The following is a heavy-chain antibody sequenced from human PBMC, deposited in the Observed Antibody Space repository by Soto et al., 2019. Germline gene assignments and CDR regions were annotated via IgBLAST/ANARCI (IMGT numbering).Heavy chain of an antibody. V-gene: IGHV4-31*03. D-gene: IGHD3-9*01. J-gene: IGHJ4*02. CDR2: IYDSGST. CDR1: GGSISSGGYY. CDR3: ARVQRHYDILTVYSGYFDY. Sequence: QVQLQESGPGLVKPSQTLSLTCTVSGGSISSGGYYWSWIRQHPGKGREWIGYIYDSGSTYYNPSLKSRVTISGDKSMNQFSLILSSVTAADTAVYYCARVQRHYDILTVYSGYFDYWGQGTLVTVSS.